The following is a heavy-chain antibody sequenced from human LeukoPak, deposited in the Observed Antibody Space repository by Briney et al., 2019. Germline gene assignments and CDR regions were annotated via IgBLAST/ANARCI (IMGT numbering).Heavy chain of an antibody. CDR1: GGSISSGGYS. CDR3: ARGRRFIAAAAPAIYYFDY. CDR2: IYHSGST. Sequence: PSETLSLTCTVSGGSISSGGYSWSWIRQPPGKGLEWIGYIYHSGSTYYNPSLKSRVTISVDRSKNQFSLKLSSVTAADTAVYYCARGRRFIAAAAPAIYYFDYWGQGTLVTVSS. J-gene: IGHJ4*02. V-gene: IGHV4-30-2*01. D-gene: IGHD6-13*01.